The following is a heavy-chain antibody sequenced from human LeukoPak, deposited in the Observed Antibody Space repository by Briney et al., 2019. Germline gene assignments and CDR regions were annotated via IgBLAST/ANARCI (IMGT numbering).Heavy chain of an antibody. Sequence: HPGGSLRLSCAASGFTFSTYSMNWVRQAPGKGLEWVAYISSSSRNIYHADSVKGRFTISRDNVKNSLYLQMDSLRAEDTAVYYCARGYRGYAYWGRGTLVTVSS. CDR3: ARGYRGYAY. J-gene: IGHJ4*02. D-gene: IGHD5-12*01. CDR2: ISSSSRNI. V-gene: IGHV3-48*01. CDR1: GFTFSTYS.